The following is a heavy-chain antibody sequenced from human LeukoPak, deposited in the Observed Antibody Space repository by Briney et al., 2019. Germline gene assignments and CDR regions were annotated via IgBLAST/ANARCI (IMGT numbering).Heavy chain of an antibody. J-gene: IGHJ3*02. CDR1: GGSLSGYC. V-gene: IGHV4-34*01. CDR2: ISHNGIT. Sequence: KSSETVSLTCAVSGGSLSGYCWSWSRQTPRKWREWIGEISHNGITDFIPSLQSRVTISLDTSQNQISLNLRSVTAADTSVYYCARASYYGLVLDIWGQATLV. D-gene: IGHD3-10*01. CDR3: ARASYYGLVLDI.